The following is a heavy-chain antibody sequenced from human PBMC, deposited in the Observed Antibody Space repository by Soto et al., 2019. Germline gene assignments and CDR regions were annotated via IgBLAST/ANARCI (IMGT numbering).Heavy chain of an antibody. D-gene: IGHD1-1*01. CDR1: GGSISSGGYY. J-gene: IGHJ4*02. Sequence: QVQLQESGPGLVKPSQTLSLTCTVSGGSISSGGYYWSWIRQHPGKGLEWIGYIYYSGSTYYNPSLKSRVNISGDTFKNQVSPKLSSVTGGGTGGEYCARDRRPLGRPLDYWGQGTLVTVSS. CDR3: ARDRRPLGRPLDY. CDR2: IYYSGST. V-gene: IGHV4-31*03.